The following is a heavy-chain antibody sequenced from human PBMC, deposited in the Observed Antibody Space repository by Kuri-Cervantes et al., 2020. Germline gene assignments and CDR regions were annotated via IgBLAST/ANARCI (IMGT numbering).Heavy chain of an antibody. Sequence: SVKVSCKASGYTFTSYAMHWVRQAPGQRLEWMGWINAGNGNTKYSQKFQGRVTITRDTSASTAYMELSSLRSEDTAVYYCARSVAAAFRLTNGMDVWGQGTTVTVSS. CDR2: INAGNGNT. V-gene: IGHV1-3*01. D-gene: IGHD6-13*01. J-gene: IGHJ6*02. CDR1: GYTFTSYA. CDR3: ARSVAAAFRLTNGMDV.